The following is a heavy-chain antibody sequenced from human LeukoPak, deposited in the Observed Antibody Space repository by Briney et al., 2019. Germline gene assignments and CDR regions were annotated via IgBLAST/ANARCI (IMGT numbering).Heavy chain of an antibody. D-gene: IGHD1-26*01. V-gene: IGHV1-69*13. CDR2: ILPTFGSA. Sequence: SVKVSCKASGGTFGSYSISWVRQAPGQRFEWMGGILPTFGSANYAQRFRGRVTISADESTSTVFMDLSSLRSEDTAMYYCATYSGSYPVDYWGQGTLVTVSS. CDR1: GGTFGSYS. CDR3: ATYSGSYPVDY. J-gene: IGHJ4*02.